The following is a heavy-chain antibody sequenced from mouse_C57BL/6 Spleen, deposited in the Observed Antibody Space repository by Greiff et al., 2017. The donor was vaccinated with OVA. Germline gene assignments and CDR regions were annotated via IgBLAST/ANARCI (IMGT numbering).Heavy chain of an antibody. D-gene: IGHD2-3*01. J-gene: IGHJ2*01. V-gene: IGHV10-3*01. CDR1: GFTFNTYA. Sequence: EVNLVESGGGLVQPKGSLKLSCAASGFTFNTYAMHWVRQAPGQGLEWVARIRSKSSNYATYYADSVKDRFTISRDDSQSMLYLQMNQLKAEDTALYYGMREDGYYLYYFDYWGKGTTLTVSS. CDR2: IRSKSSNYAT. CDR3: MREDGYYLYYFDY.